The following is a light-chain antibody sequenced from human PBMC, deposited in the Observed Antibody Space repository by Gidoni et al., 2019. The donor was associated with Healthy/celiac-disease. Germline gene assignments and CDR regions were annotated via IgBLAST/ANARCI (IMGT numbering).Light chain of an antibody. CDR2: NAS. V-gene: IGKV1-5*03. CDR1: QSISTW. CDR3: QQYNTLMCS. Sequence: DTQMTQSPSTLSASVGDRVTITCRASQSISTWLAWYQQKPGKAPKVMIYNASTLESGVPSRFSGSGSGTVFTLTISSLQPDDFATYYCQQYNTLMCSFGQGTKLEIK. J-gene: IGKJ2*04.